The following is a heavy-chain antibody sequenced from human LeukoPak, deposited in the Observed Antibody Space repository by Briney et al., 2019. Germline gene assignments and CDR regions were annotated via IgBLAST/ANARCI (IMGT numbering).Heavy chain of an antibody. V-gene: IGHV4-59*01. J-gene: IGHJ3*02. CDR1: GGSISSYY. CDR2: IYSTGST. Sequence: SETLSLTCSVSGGSISSYYWSWIRQPPGKGLEWIGYIYSTGSTNYNPSLKSRVTISVDTSKNQFSLKLTSVTAADTAVYYCARANYDDAFDIWGQGTKVTVSA. CDR3: ARANYDDAFDI. D-gene: IGHD3-16*01.